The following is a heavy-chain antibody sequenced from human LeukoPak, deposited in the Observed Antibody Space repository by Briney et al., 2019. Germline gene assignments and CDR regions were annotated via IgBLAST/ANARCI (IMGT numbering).Heavy chain of an antibody. CDR1: GFTFSDYY. V-gene: IGHV3-11*01. Sequence: GGSLRLSCAASGFTFSDYYMSWIRQAPGKGLEWVSYISSSGSTIYYADSVKGRFTISRDNAKNSLYLQMISLRAEDTAVYYCARGGAAGRSFYYYMDVWGKGTTVTASS. CDR3: ARGGAAGRSFYYYMDV. D-gene: IGHD6-13*01. CDR2: ISSSGSTI. J-gene: IGHJ6*03.